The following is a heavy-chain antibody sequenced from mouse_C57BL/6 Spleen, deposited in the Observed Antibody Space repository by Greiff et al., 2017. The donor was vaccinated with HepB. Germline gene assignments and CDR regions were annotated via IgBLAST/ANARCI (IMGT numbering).Heavy chain of an antibody. J-gene: IGHJ1*03. V-gene: IGHV1-72*01. CDR1: GYTFTSYW. CDR2: IDPNSGGT. D-gene: IGHD3-1*01. CDR3: ARSSWGLLYWYFDV. Sequence: QVHVKQPGAELVKPGASVKLSCKASGYTFTSYWMHWVKQRPGRGLEWIGRIDPNSGGTKYNEKFKSKATLTVDKPSSTAYMQLSSLTSEDSAVYYCARSSWGLLYWYFDVWGTGTTVTVSS.